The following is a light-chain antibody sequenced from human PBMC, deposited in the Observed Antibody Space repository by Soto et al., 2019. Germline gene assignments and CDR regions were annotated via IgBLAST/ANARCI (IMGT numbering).Light chain of an antibody. CDR3: QQADRFPLT. CDR1: QDISTL. Sequence: DIQMTQSPSSVSASIGDTVTITCRASQDISTLLAWYQQKPGKAPKLLIYGASTLESGVPSRFSGRGSGTDFTLTISSLQPEDFATDFCQQADRFPLTVGGGTKVEIK. V-gene: IGKV1D-12*01. J-gene: IGKJ4*01. CDR2: GAS.